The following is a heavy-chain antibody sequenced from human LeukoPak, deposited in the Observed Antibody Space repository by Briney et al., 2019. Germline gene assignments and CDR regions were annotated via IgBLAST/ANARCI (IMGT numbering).Heavy chain of an antibody. D-gene: IGHD3-16*01. CDR3: ARDLWGIIGAFDI. V-gene: IGHV4-39*07. CDR1: GGSISSSSYY. CDR2: IYYSGST. Sequence: PSETLSLTCTVSGGSISSSSYYWGWIRQPPGKGLEWIGSIYYSGSTYYNPSLKSRVTISVDTSKNQFSLKLSSVTAADTAVYFCARDLWGIIGAFDIWGQGTMVTVSP. J-gene: IGHJ3*02.